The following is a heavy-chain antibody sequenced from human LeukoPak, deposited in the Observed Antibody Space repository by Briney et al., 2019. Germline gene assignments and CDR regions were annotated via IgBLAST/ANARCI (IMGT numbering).Heavy chain of an antibody. CDR3: AKPARTDAFDI. CDR1: GFAFSSYA. Sequence: GGSLRLSCAASGFAFSSYAMHWVRQAPGKGLDWVAVISYDGNNRYYADSVKGRFTISRDNSKNTLYLQMNSLRAEDTAVYYCAKPARTDAFDIWGQGTMITVSS. D-gene: IGHD1-14*01. CDR2: ISYDGNNR. J-gene: IGHJ3*02. V-gene: IGHV3-30*18.